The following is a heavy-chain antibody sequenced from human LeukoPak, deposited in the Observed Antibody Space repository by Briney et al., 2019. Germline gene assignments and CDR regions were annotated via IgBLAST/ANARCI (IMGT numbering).Heavy chain of an antibody. Sequence: GGSLRLSCAASGFTFSSYAMSWVRQAPGKGLEWVSAISGSGGSTYYADSVKGRFTISRDNSKNTLYLQMNSLRVEDTAVYYCARVFRPSLTVFIIRGAFDIWGQGTMVTVSS. CDR2: ISGSGGST. J-gene: IGHJ3*02. D-gene: IGHD3-3*01. CDR3: ARVFRPSLTVFIIRGAFDI. CDR1: GFTFSSYA. V-gene: IGHV3-23*01.